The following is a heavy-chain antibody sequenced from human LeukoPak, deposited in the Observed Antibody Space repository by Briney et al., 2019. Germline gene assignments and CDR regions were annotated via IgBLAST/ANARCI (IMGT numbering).Heavy chain of an antibody. J-gene: IGHJ4*02. V-gene: IGHV4-34*01. CDR3: ASIGRSVSSNYSSGRIDY. D-gene: IGHD6-19*01. Sequence: SETLSLTCAVYGGSFSGYYWGWIRQPPGKGLGWIGEINHSGSTNYNPSLKSRVTISVDTSKNQFSLKLSSVTAADTAVYYCASIGRSVSSNYSSGRIDYWGQGTLVTVSS. CDR1: GGSFSGYY. CDR2: INHSGST.